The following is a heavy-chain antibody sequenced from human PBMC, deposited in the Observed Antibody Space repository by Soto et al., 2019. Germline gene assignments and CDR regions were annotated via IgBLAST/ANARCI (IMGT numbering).Heavy chain of an antibody. CDR2: IYYSGSS. CDR1: GGSISSYY. J-gene: IGHJ6*03. CDR3: ARRTVTIDYYYYYMDV. Sequence: SETLSLTCTVSGGSISSYYWSWIRQPPGKGLECIGYIYYSGSSNYNPSLKSRVTISVDTSKNQFSLKLSSVTAADTAVYYCARRTVTIDYYYYYMDVWGKGTTVTVSS. V-gene: IGHV4-59*08. D-gene: IGHD4-4*01.